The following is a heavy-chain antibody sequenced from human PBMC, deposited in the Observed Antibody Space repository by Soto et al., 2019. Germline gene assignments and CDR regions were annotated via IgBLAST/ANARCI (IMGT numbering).Heavy chain of an antibody. D-gene: IGHD2-15*01. J-gene: IGHJ5*02. V-gene: IGHV4-30-4*01. CDR1: GGSISSGDYY. CDR3: AREGIYCSGGSCHNWFDP. CDR2: IYYSGST. Sequence: TSETLSLTCTVSGGSISSGDYYWSWIRQPPGKGLEWIGYIYYSGSTYYNPSLKSRVTISVDTSKNQFSLKLSSVTAADTAVYYCAREGIYCSGGSCHNWFDPWGQGTLVTVSS.